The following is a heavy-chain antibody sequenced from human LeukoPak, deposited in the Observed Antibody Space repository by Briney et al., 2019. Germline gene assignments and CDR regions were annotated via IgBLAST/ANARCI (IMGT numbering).Heavy chain of an antibody. V-gene: IGHV1-69*05. D-gene: IGHD3-22*01. CDR1: GGTFSSYA. CDR2: IIPIFGTA. J-gene: IGHJ4*02. Sequence: GASVKVSCKASGGTFSSYAVSWVRQAPGQGLEWMGGIIPIFGTANYAQKFQGRVTITTDQSTSTAYMELSSLRSEDTAVYYCARMYHYDSSGPFDYWGQGTLVTVSS. CDR3: ARMYHYDSSGPFDY.